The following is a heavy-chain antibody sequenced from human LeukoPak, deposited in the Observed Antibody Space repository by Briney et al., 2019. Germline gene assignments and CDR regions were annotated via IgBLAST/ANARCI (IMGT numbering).Heavy chain of an antibody. CDR1: GFTFSSYS. V-gene: IGHV3-21*01. J-gene: IGHJ4*02. CDR2: ISSSSSYI. Sequence: GGSLRLSCAASGFTFSSYSMNWVRQAPGKGLEWVSSISSSSSYIYYADSVKGRFTSSRDNAKNSLYLQMNSLRAEDTAVYYCARDIDNYGDYIPYWGQGTLATVSS. CDR3: ARDIDNYGDYIPY. D-gene: IGHD4-17*01.